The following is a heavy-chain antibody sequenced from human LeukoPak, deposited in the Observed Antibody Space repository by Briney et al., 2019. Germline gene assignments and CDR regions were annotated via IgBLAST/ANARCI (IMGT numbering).Heavy chain of an antibody. D-gene: IGHD4-11*01. J-gene: IGHJ4*02. CDR3: ARGGYSNYPRWDY. CDR2: IIPIFGTA. V-gene: IGHV1-69*01. CDR1: GGTFSSYA. Sequence: SVKVSCKASGGTFSSYAISWVRQAPGQGLEWMGGIIPIFGTANYAQKFQGRVTITADESTGTAYMELSSLRSEDTAVYYCARGGYSNYPRWDYWGQGTLVTVSS.